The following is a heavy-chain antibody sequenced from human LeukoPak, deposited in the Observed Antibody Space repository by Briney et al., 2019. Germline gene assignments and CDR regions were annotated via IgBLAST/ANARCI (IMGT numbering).Heavy chain of an antibody. CDR2: IYSSGNT. J-gene: IGHJ5*02. D-gene: IGHD5-12*01. CDR1: GVSISSGSNY. CDR3: ASGGATLHP. V-gene: IGHV4-39*07. Sequence: TTSETLSLTCSVSGVSISSGSNYWGWIRQPPGKTLEWIGSIYSSGNTYYNPSLKSRVIILVDTAKNHFSLNLTSVTAADTAVYYCASGGATLHPWGQGTLVTVSS.